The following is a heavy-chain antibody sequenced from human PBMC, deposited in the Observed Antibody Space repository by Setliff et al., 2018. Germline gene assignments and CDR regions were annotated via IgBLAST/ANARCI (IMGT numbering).Heavy chain of an antibody. D-gene: IGHD2-8*02. V-gene: IGHV4-59*01. Sequence: PSETLSLTCTVSGGSISTYYWSWIRQPPGKGLEWIGYIYYSGCTNYNPSLKSRVTISVDSSKNQFSLKLSSVTAADTAVYYCAVYNTGSSKDHYWGQGTPVTVSS. CDR3: AVYNTGSSKDHY. CDR1: GGSISTYY. J-gene: IGHJ4*02. CDR2: IYYSGCT.